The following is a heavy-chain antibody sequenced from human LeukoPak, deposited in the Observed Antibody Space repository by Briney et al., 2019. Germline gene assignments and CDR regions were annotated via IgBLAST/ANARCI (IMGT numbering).Heavy chain of an antibody. V-gene: IGHV3-30*02. CDR1: GFTFSSYC. Sequence: GGSLGLSCGASGFTFSSYCMHWVRQAPGKGLEWVAFIRYHGSNKYYADSVKGRFTISRDNSKNTLYLQMNSLRAEDTAVYYCVRKGITILVWGQGTLVTVSS. CDR3: VRKGITILV. CDR2: IRYHGSNK. D-gene: IGHD3-9*01. J-gene: IGHJ4*02.